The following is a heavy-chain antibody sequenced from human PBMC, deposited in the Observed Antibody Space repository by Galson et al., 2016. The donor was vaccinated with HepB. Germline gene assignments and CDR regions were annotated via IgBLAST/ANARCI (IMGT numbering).Heavy chain of an antibody. V-gene: IGHV3-23*01. Sequence: SLRLSCAASGFTFSSYSMTWVRQTPGKGLQWVSVISGGGVITDYAGSVKGRFTISRDNSKHMLYLKMNSMRAEDTAIYYCAKGGRRDAYNDWGQGTLVTVAS. CDR2: ISGGGVIT. CDR1: GFTFSSYS. J-gene: IGHJ4*02. D-gene: IGHD5-24*01. CDR3: AKGGRRDAYND.